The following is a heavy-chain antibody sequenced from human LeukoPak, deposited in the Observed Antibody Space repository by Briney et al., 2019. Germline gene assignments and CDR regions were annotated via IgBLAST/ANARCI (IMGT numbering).Heavy chain of an antibody. CDR3: ARAGYDSSYYYYYYYMDV. CDR1: GYSISSGYY. D-gene: IGHD3-22*01. Sequence: SETLSLTCTVSGYSISSGYYWSWIRQPPGKGLEWIGYIYYSGSTSYNPSLRSRVTISVDTSKNQFSLKLSSVTAADTAVYYCARAGYDSSYYYYYYYMDVWGKGTTVTVSS. J-gene: IGHJ6*03. V-gene: IGHV4-61*01. CDR2: IYYSGST.